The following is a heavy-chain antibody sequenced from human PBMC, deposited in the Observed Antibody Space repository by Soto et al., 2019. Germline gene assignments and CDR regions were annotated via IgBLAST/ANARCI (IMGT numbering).Heavy chain of an antibody. CDR1: GFTFSSYA. Sequence: GGSLRLSCAASGFTFSSYAMTWVRQAPGKGLEWVSALSGSGGSTYYADSVRGRFTISRDNSKSALYLQMNSLRTEDTAVYYCAKELSGYYYYYMDVWGKGTTVTVSS. J-gene: IGHJ6*03. V-gene: IGHV3-23*01. D-gene: IGHD2-8*01. CDR2: LSGSGGST. CDR3: AKELSGYYYYYMDV.